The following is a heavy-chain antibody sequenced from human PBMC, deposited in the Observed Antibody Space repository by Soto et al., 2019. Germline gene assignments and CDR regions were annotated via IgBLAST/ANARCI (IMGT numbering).Heavy chain of an antibody. Sequence: PSETLSLTCTVSGGSISTVDYWWIWIRQSPDMGLEWIGHIYDGGRTYNNPSLESRVTMSVDTSKSQLSLTLSSVSAADTAVYYCARGPSGDKVDSWGQGTLVTVSS. J-gene: IGHJ4*02. CDR2: IYDGGRT. D-gene: IGHD7-27*01. V-gene: IGHV4-30-4*01. CDR3: ARGPSGDKVDS. CDR1: GGSISTVDYW.